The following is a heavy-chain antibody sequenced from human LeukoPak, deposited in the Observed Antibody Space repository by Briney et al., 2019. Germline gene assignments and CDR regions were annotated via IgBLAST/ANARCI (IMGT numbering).Heavy chain of an antibody. J-gene: IGHJ4*02. V-gene: IGHV3-21*01. CDR3: AKEVRGVILYGVY. CDR1: GFTFSSYS. CDR2: ISSSSSYI. D-gene: IGHD3-10*01. Sequence: GGSLRLSCAPSGFTFSSYSMNWVRQGPGKGLEWVSSISSSSSYIYYADSVKGRFTISRDNAKNSLYLQMNSLRAEDTAVYYCAKEVRGVILYGVYWGQGTLVTVSS.